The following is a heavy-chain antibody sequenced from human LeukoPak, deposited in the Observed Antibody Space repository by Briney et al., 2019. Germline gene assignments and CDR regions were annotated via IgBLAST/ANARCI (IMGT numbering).Heavy chain of an antibody. CDR1: GGSISSYY. Sequence: PSETLSLTCTVSGGSISSYYWSWIRQPPGKGLEWIGYIYYSGSTNYNPSLKSRVTISVDTSKNQFSLKLSSVTAADTAVYYCARHPYGGWLQGYFDYWGQGTLVTVSS. J-gene: IGHJ4*02. CDR3: ARHPYGGWLQGYFDY. V-gene: IGHV4-59*01. D-gene: IGHD5-24*01. CDR2: IYYSGST.